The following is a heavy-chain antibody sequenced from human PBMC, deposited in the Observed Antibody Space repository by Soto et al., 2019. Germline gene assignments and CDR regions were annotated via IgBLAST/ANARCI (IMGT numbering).Heavy chain of an antibody. CDR2: ISWNSGSI. CDR1: GFTFDDYA. Sequence: GGSLRLSCAASGFTFDDYAMHWVRQAPGKGLEWVSGISWNSGSIGYADSVKGRFTISRDNAKNSLYLQMNSLRAEDTALYYCAKSWDDSSGYLDYWGQGTLVTVSS. V-gene: IGHV3-9*01. CDR3: AKSWDDSSGYLDY. J-gene: IGHJ4*02. D-gene: IGHD3-22*01.